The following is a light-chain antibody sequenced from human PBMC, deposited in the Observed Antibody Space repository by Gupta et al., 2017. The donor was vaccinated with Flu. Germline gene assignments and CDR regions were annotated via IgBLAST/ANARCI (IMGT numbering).Light chain of an antibody. V-gene: IGKV3-15*01. CDR3: QREHDWPWT. Sequence: EIVMTQSPATLSVSPGERATLSCRASQTISTNLAWYQQIPGQVPRLLIYGASTRATGLPGRFSGSASGTEFTLTISSLHPEDFAIYYCQREHDWPWTFGQGTRQDIK. CDR2: GAS. J-gene: IGKJ1*01. CDR1: QTISTN.